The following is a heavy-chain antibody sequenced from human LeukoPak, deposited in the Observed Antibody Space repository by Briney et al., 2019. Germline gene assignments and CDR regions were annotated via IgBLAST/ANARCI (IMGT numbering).Heavy chain of an antibody. V-gene: IGHV3-48*03. J-gene: IGHJ4*02. CDR1: GFTFSSYE. D-gene: IGHD4-23*01. CDR3: AKDIYGGNWPNDH. Sequence: GGSLRLSCAASGFTFSSYEMNWVRQAPGKGLEWVSYISSSGSTIDYADSVKGRFTISRDNAKNSLYLQMNSLRAEDTAVYYCAKDIYGGNWPNDHWGQGTLVTVSS. CDR2: ISSSGSTI.